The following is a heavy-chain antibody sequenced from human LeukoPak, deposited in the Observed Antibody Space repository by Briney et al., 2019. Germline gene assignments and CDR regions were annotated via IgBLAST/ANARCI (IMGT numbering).Heavy chain of an antibody. J-gene: IGHJ4*02. D-gene: IGHD6-13*01. CDR1: GYTFTGYY. V-gene: IGHV1-2*02. CDR2: INPNSGGT. CDR3: ARDSGYSSSWYPWYFDY. Sequence: ASVKVSFKASGYTFTGYYMHWVRQAPGQGLEWMGWINPNSGGTNYAQKFQGRVTMTRDTSISTAYMELSRLRSDDTAVYYCARDSGYSSSWYPWYFDYWGQGTLVTVSS.